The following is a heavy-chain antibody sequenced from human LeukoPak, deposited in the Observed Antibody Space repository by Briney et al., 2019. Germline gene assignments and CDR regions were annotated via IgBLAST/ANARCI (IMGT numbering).Heavy chain of an antibody. D-gene: IGHD3-22*01. V-gene: IGHV4-38-2*02. CDR1: GYSISSGYY. J-gene: IGHJ3*01. CDR3: ARAREFYSDSNAYEV. CDR2: IYHSGST. Sequence: PSETLSLTCTVSGYSISSGYYWGWIRQPPGKGLEWIGSIYHSGSTYYNPSLKSRVTISVDTSKNQFSLKLSSVTAADTAVYYCARAREFYSDSNAYEVWGQGTRVTVSS.